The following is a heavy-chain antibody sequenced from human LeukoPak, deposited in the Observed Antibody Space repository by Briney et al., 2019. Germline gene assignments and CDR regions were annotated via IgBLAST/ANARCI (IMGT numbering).Heavy chain of an antibody. CDR1: GYTFTGYY. CDR3: AREGYCSGGSCHRDFDY. Sequence: GASVKVSCKASGYTFTGYYMHWVRQAPGQGLEWMGWINPNSGGTNYAQKFQGWVTMTRDTSISTAYMELSRLRSDDTAVYYCAREGYCSGGSCHRDFDYWGQGTLVTVSS. D-gene: IGHD2-15*01. V-gene: IGHV1-2*04. CDR2: INPNSGGT. J-gene: IGHJ4*02.